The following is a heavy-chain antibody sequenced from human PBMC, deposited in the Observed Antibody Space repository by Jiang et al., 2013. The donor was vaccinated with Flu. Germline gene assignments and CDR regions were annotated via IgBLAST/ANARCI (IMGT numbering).Heavy chain of an antibody. CDR3: AREDTSGYYRRPGTFDY. Sequence: SGAEVKKPGSSVRVSCRASGGIFSNYAINWVRQAPGQGLEWMGGIIPISGTANYAQKFQGRVSINADESTSTAYMELSSLKSEDTAMYYCAREDTSGYYRRPGTFDYWGQGTQVTVSS. J-gene: IGHJ4*02. CDR2: IIPISGTA. D-gene: IGHD3-22*01. CDR1: GGIFSNYA. V-gene: IGHV1-69*01.